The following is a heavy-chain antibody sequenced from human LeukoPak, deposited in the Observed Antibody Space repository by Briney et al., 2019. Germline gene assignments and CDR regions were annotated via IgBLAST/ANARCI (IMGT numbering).Heavy chain of an antibody. CDR2: IYYSGST. CDR1: GGSISSGDYY. J-gene: IGHJ4*02. Sequence: SQTLSLTCTVSGGSISSGDYYWSWIRQPPGKGLEWLGYIYYSGSTYYNPSLKSRVTISVDTSKNQFSLKLSSVTAADTAVYYCARDHRVAAAGSVDYWGQGTLVTVSS. V-gene: IGHV4-30-4*08. D-gene: IGHD6-13*01. CDR3: ARDHRVAAAGSVDY.